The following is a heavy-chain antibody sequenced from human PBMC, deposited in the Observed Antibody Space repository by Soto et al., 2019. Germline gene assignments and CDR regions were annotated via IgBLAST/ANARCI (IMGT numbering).Heavy chain of an antibody. CDR1: GFTFSGYA. CDR2: ISGSGGST. J-gene: IGHJ6*02. CDR3: ALGGYDSSGYYGYYYGMDV. D-gene: IGHD3-22*01. V-gene: IGHV3-23*01. Sequence: PGGSLRLSCAASGFTFSGYAMSWVRQAPGKGLEWVSAISGSGGSTYYADSVKGRFTISRDNSKNTLYLQMNSLRAEDTAVYYCALGGYDSSGYYGYYYGMDVWGQGTTVTVSS.